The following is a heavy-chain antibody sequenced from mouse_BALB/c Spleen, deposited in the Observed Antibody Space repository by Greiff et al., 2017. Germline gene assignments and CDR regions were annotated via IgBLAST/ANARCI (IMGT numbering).Heavy chain of an antibody. Sequence: VQRVESGPELVRPGVSVKISCKGSGYTFTDYAMHWVKQSHAKSLEWIGVISTYYGNTNYNQKFKGKATMTVDKSSSTAYMELARLTSEDSAIYYCARWGITTVVATEGAMDYWGQGTSVTVSS. CDR2: ISTYYGNT. V-gene: IGHV1-67*01. CDR1: GYTFTDYA. D-gene: IGHD1-1*01. J-gene: IGHJ4*01. CDR3: ARWGITTVVATEGAMDY.